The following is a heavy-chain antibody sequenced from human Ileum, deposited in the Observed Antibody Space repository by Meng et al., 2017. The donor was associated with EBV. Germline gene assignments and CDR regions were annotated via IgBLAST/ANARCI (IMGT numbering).Heavy chain of an antibody. Sequence: VQLTDRGPGLVMPSETLSLPGAVSAASISTKHWEAWLPQPSPKGLAWIRSIYPSRTTKYYPSLPSRVSMSVDKSKYQISLYFCFVTAADTDVYYCACCRASTRPSWGRGTLVTVSS. V-gene: IGHV4-4*02. CDR3: ACCRASTRPS. J-gene: IGHJ5*02. CDR2: IYPSRTT. CDR1: AASISTKHW. D-gene: IGHD2-2*01.